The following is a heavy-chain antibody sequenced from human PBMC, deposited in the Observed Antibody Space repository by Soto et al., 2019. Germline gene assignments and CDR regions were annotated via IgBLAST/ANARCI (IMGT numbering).Heavy chain of an antibody. Sequence: ASVKVSCKASGYTFTSYGISWVRQAPGQGLEWMGWISAYNGNTNYAQKLQGRVTTTTDTSTSTAYMELRSLRSDDTAVYYCARVVGTTVTTDNWFDPWGQGTLVTVSS. CDR1: GYTFTSYG. V-gene: IGHV1-18*01. CDR3: ARVVGTTVTTDNWFDP. J-gene: IGHJ5*02. D-gene: IGHD4-17*01. CDR2: ISAYNGNT.